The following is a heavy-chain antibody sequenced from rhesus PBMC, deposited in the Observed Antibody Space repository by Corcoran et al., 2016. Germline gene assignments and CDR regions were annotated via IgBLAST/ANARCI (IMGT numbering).Heavy chain of an antibody. J-gene: IGHJ4*01. CDR3: ARRVFNWDDYFDL. CDR2: IYWNDHK. Sequence: QVTLKESGPALVRLTQTLTLTCTFPGFSIGPRGTGIGWIRQPPGKALEWLATIYWNDHKYYNPSLTNRLTISKDTSNKQVLLTRTNVDPADTATYFCARRVFNWDDYFDLWGQGVLVTVSS. V-gene: IGHV2-95*01. D-gene: IGHD1-7*02. CDR1: GFSIGPRGTG.